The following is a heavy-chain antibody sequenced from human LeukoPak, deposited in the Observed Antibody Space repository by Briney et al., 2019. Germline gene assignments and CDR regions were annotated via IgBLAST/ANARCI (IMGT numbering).Heavy chain of an antibody. D-gene: IGHD6-13*01. Sequence: GGSLRLSCAASGFTFSSYGMNWVRQAPGKGLEWVSSISSSSSYIYYADSVKGRFTISRDNAKNSLYLQMNSLRAEDTAVYYCARGKAYSSDAFDIWGQGTMVTVSS. V-gene: IGHV3-21*01. CDR2: ISSSSSYI. J-gene: IGHJ3*02. CDR1: GFTFSSYG. CDR3: ARGKAYSSDAFDI.